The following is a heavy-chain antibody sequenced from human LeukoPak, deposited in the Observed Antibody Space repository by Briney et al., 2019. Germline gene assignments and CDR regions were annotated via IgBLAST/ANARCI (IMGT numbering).Heavy chain of an antibody. J-gene: IGHJ4*02. D-gene: IGHD5-24*01. V-gene: IGHV3-30*03. Sequence: GGSLRLSCAASGFTFSSYGMHWVRQAPGKGLEWVAVISYDGSNKYYADSVKGRFTISRDNSKNTLYLQMNSLRAEDTAVYYCTRAGHNWEHGYWGQGTLVTVSS. CDR1: GFTFSSYG. CDR2: ISYDGSNK. CDR3: TRAGHNWEHGY.